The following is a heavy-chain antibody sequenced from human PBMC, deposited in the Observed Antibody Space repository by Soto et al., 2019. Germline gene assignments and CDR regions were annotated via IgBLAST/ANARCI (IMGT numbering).Heavy chain of an antibody. CDR2: TSYDGSDK. CDR1: GFTFHSHA. V-gene: IGHV3-30*04. D-gene: IGHD3-3*02. CDR3: ARDLASGYYYYGMDV. Sequence: QVHLVESGGGVVQPGRSLRLSCAASGFTFHSHAMHWVRQAPGKGLEWVAVTSYDGSDKYYADSVKGRFTISRDNSENTLYLPMNSLSAEDTAVYFCARDLASGYYYYGMDVWGQGTTVTVSS. J-gene: IGHJ6*02.